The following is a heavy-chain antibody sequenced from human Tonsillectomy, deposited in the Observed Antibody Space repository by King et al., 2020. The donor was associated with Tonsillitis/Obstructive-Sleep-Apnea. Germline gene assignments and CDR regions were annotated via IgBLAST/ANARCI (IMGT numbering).Heavy chain of an antibody. CDR3: ARDPELGDGVYPDY. J-gene: IGHJ4*02. Sequence: VQLVESGGGLVQPGGSLRLSCAASGFSFSSYSMNWFRQAPGKGLEWGSYISSSSGTKYYADSVRGRFTISRDNAKNLLYLQMNSLTEEETAVYYCARDPELGDGVYPDYWGQGTLVTVSS. CDR1: GFSFSSYS. D-gene: IGHD7-27*01. V-gene: IGHV3-48*02. CDR2: ISSSSGTK.